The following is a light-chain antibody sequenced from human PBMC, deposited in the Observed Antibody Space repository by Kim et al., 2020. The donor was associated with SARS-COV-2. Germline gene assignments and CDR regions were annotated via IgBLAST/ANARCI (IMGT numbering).Light chain of an antibody. CDR3: NSRDSNSVV. CDR1: SLRTYY. Sequence: SVALGQTVRITCQGDSLRTYYASWFQQKPGQAPILIIYGKNNRPSGIPDRFSGSSSGNTASLTITGAQAEDEADYYCNSRDSNSVVFGGGTKLTVL. CDR2: GKN. J-gene: IGLJ2*01. V-gene: IGLV3-19*01.